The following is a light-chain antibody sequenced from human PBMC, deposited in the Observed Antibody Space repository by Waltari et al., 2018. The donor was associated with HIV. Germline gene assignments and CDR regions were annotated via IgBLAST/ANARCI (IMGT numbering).Light chain of an antibody. CDR3: LQRGNWPMYT. J-gene: IGKJ2*01. Sequence: EIVLTQSPATLSLSPGERATLSCRASQSVNSYLAWYQHKPGQAPRLLIYEASNRATGIPARFSGSGSGTDFTLTISNLEPEDFAVYYCLQRGNWPMYTFGQGTKLEIK. V-gene: IGKV3-11*01. CDR2: EAS. CDR1: QSVNSY.